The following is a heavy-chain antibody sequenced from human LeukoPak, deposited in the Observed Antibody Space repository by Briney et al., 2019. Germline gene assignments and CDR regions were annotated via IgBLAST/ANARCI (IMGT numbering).Heavy chain of an antibody. CDR1: GFTFSSYA. CDR3: ARDSDITMIVVADY. V-gene: IGHV3-30*04. CDR2: ISYDGSNK. J-gene: IGHJ4*02. Sequence: GRSLRLSCAASGFTFSSYAMHWVRQAPGKGLEWVAVISYDGSNKYYADSVKGRFTISRDNSKNTLYLQMNSLRAEDTAVYYCARDSDITMIVVADYWGQGTLVTVSS. D-gene: IGHD3-22*01.